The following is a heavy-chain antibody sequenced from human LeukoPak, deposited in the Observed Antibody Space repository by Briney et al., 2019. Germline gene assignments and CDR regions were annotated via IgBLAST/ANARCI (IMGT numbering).Heavy chain of an antibody. CDR3: AKDMSRSRLYYYDSSGYLSQRGGYDY. CDR1: GFTFSSYA. J-gene: IGHJ4*02. Sequence: GGSLRLSCAASGFTFSSYAMSWVRQAPGKGLVWVSAISGSGGSTYYADSVKGRFTISRDNSKNTLYLQMNSLRAEDTAVYYCAKDMSRSRLYYYDSSGYLSQRGGYDYWGQGTLVTVSS. CDR2: ISGSGGST. D-gene: IGHD3-22*01. V-gene: IGHV3-23*01.